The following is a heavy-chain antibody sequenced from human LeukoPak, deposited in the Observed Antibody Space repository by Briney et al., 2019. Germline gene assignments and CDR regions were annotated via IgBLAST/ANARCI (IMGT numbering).Heavy chain of an antibody. J-gene: IGHJ3*02. CDR2: IYSGGST. D-gene: IGHD3-22*01. CDR1: GFTVSSNY. CDR3: ATTPTSYYYDSSGYLAFDI. V-gene: IGHV3-53*01. Sequence: GGSLRLSCAASGFTVSSNYMSWVRQAPGKGLEWVSVIYSGGSTYYADSVKGRFTISRDNSKNTLYLQMNSLRAEDTAVYYCATTPTSYYYDSSGYLAFDIWGQGTMVTVSS.